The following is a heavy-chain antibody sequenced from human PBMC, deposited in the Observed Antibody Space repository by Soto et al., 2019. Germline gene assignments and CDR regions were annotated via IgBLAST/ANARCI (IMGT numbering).Heavy chain of an antibody. CDR2: IYHSGST. V-gene: IGHV4-38-2*01. Sequence: PSETLSLTCAVSGYSISSGYYWGWIRQPPGKGLEWIGSIYHSGSTYYNPSLKSRVTISADTSRNQFSLKLGSVIAADTAVYYCARADPDASVGYWGQGTLVTVSS. CDR3: ARADPDASVGY. D-gene: IGHD3-16*01. J-gene: IGHJ4*02. CDR1: GYSISSGYY.